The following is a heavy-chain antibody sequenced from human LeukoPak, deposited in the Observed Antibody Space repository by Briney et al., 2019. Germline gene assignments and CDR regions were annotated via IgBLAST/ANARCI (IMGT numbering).Heavy chain of an antibody. Sequence: SQTLSLTCTVSGGSISSGDYYWSWIRQPPGKGLEWIGYIYYSGSTYYNPSLKSRVTISVDRSKNQFSLKLSSVTAADTAVYYCARARGSSGSNWFDPWGQGTLVTVSS. D-gene: IGHD6-19*01. CDR2: IYYSGST. CDR1: GGSISSGDYY. CDR3: ARARGSSGSNWFDP. V-gene: IGHV4-30-4*08. J-gene: IGHJ5*02.